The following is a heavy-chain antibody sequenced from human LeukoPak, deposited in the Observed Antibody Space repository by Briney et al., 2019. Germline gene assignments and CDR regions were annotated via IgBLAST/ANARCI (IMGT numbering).Heavy chain of an antibody. D-gene: IGHD3-9*01. CDR1: VGTFSSYA. CDR2: IIPILGIA. CDR3: ASSLTYYDILTGLNYYYYGMDV. Sequence: SVKVSCKASVGTFSSYAISWVRQAPGQGLEWMGRIIPILGIANYAQKFQGRVTITADKSTSTAYMELSSLRSEDTVVYYCASSLTYYDILTGLNYYYYGMDVWGQGTTVTVSS. J-gene: IGHJ6*02. V-gene: IGHV1-69*04.